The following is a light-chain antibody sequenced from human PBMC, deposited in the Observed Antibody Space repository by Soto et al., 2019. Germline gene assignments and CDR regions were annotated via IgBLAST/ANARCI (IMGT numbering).Light chain of an antibody. CDR2: EAN. J-gene: IGLJ1*01. CDR3: CTYASTSTSLV. V-gene: IGLV2-23*01. Sequence: QSALTQPASVSGSPGQSITVSCTGTNIDVGSCNLISWYQQHPGKAPKLLIYEANKRPSGVSNRFSGSKSGNTASLTISGLQAEDEAEYFCCTYASTSTSLVFGTGTKLTVL. CDR1: NIDVGSCNL.